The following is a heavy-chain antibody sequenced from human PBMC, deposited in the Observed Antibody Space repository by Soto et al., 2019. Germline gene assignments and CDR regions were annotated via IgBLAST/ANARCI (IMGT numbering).Heavy chain of an antibody. V-gene: IGHV1-18*04. J-gene: IGHJ5*02. CDR1: GYTFTSYG. D-gene: IGHD3-3*01. CDR2: ISAYNGNT. CDR3: SRDVWNISDFCSGQTPEEETTNSFDP. Sequence: ASVKVSCKASGYTFTSYGISWVRQAPGQGLEWMGWISAYNGNTNYAQKLQGRVTMTKDTSTSTAYMELRSLRSDDTAVYYCSRDVWNISDFCSGQTPEEETTNSFDPWGQGTLVTVSS.